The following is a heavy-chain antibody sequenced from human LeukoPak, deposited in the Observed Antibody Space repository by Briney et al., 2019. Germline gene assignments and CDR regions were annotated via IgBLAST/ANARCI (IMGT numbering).Heavy chain of an antibody. CDR3: ALRPIVVVIDDAFDI. J-gene: IGHJ3*02. Sequence: ASVKVSCKASGGTFSSYAISWVRQAPGQGLEWMGRIIPIFGTANYAQKYQGRVTITTDEYTSTAYMELSSLRSEDTAVYYCALRPIVVVIDDAFDIWGQGTMVTVSS. CDR2: IIPIFGTA. CDR1: GGTFSSYA. V-gene: IGHV1-69*05. D-gene: IGHD3-22*01.